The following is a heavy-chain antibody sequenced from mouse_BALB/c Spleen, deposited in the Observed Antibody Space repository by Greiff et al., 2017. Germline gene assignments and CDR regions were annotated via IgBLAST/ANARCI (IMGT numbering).Heavy chain of an antibody. CDR2: INPYNGGT. Sequence: VQLKQSGPELVKPGASMKISCKASGYSFTGYTMNWVKQSHGKNLEWIGLINPYNGGTSYNQKFKGKATLTVDKSSSTAYMELLSLTSEDSAVYYCATQRGVYDGYYVGYFDYWGQGTTLTVSS. D-gene: IGHD2-3*01. V-gene: IGHV1-18*01. CDR1: GYSFTGYT. CDR3: ATQRGVYDGYYVGYFDY. J-gene: IGHJ2*01.